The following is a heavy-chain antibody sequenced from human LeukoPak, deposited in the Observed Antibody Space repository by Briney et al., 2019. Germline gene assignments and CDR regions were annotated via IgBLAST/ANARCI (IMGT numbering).Heavy chain of an antibody. CDR2: ISSSGSTI. D-gene: IGHD3-10*01. V-gene: IGHV3-48*04. CDR1: GFSFSSYW. Sequence: GGSLRLSCAAPGFSFSSYWMSWVRQAPGKGLGWVSYISSSGSTIYYADSVKGRFTISRDNAKNSLYLQMNSLRAEDTAVYYCARAKGRYYGSGSYYGDYYMDVWGKGTTVTVSS. CDR3: ARAKGRYYGSGSYYGDYYMDV. J-gene: IGHJ6*03.